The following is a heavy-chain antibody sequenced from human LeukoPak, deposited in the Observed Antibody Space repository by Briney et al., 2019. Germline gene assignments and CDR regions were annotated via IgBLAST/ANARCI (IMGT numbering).Heavy chain of an antibody. CDR2: IEKNGSGK. CDR1: GLIFSDSW. J-gene: IGHJ5*02. Sequence: GGSLRLSGTVSGLIFSDSWMAWIGQAPGKGLEWVAIIEKNGSGKNYVDSVKGRFIISRDNAKNSLFLQMDSLKVEDTAIYYCTTDRWYSADHWGQGTLVTVSS. CDR3: TTDRWYSADH. D-gene: IGHD2-15*01. V-gene: IGHV3-7*03.